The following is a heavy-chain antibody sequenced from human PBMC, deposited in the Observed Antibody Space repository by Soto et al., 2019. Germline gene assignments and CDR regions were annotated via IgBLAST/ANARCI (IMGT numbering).Heavy chain of an antibody. D-gene: IGHD2-15*01. CDR3: ARDLDLDGNY. V-gene: IGHV3-74*01. J-gene: IGHJ4*02. CDR2: ISADGRDT. CDR1: GFTLINYC. Sequence: QPWGSLRLSCSASGFTLINYCVNWVRQSPGRGLVWVSRISADGRDTSYADSVKGRFSISRDNARNTVYLQMNSLRAEDTASYCCARDLDLDGNYWGQGALVTVSS.